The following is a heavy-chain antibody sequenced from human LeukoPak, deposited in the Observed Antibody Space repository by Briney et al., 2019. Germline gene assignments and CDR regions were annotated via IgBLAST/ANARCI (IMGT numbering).Heavy chain of an antibody. CDR3: ARTNYGSGSYGY. Sequence: PSETLSLTCAVYGGSFSGYYWSWIRQPPGKGLEWIGEINHSGSTNYNPSLKSRVTISVDTSKNQFSLKLSSVTAADTAVYYCARTNYGSGSYGYWGQGTLVTVSS. CDR2: INHSGST. J-gene: IGHJ4*02. CDR1: GGSFSGYY. V-gene: IGHV4-34*01. D-gene: IGHD3-10*01.